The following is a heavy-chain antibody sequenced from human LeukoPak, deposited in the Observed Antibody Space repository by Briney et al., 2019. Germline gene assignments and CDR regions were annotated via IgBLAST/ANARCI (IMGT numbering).Heavy chain of an antibody. CDR1: GYTFTNYA. CDR3: AREKNDNWNNRWFDP. V-gene: IGHV1-18*01. CDR2: VSTDNANT. J-gene: IGHJ5*02. Sequence: GASVKVSCMASGYTFTNYAINWVRQAPGQGLEWMGWVSTDNANTIYAQKFRGRVTMTTDTSTSTAYMELGSLISDDTAFYYCAREKNDNWNNRWFDPWGQGTLVTVSS. D-gene: IGHD1/OR15-1a*01.